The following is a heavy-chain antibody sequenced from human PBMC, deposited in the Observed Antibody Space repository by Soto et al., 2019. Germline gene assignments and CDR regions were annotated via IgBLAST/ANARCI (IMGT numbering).Heavy chain of an antibody. V-gene: IGHV4-30-4*01. CDR3: AKAGSLGYWYFDL. D-gene: IGHD1-26*01. CDR1: GGSISSGDSF. CDR2: VFYTGST. Sequence: QVQLQESGPGLVKPSQTLSLTCAVSGGSISSGDSFWSWIRQPPGKGLEWIGYVFYTGSTYYNPSLKSRVSISVDTSKEQFSLKLSSVTAADTAVYYCAKAGSLGYWYFDLWGRGTLVTVSS. J-gene: IGHJ2*01.